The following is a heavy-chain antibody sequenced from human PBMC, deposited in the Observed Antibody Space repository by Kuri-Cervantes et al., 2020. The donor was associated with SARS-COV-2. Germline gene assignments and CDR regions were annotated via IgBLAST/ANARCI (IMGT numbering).Heavy chain of an antibody. CDR3: AREQEDYYYYYYMDV. Sequence: GGSLRLSCAASGFTFSSYGMHWVRQAPGKGLEWVSVIYSGGSTYYADSVKGRFTISRDNSKNTLYLQMNSLRAEDTAVYYCAREQEDYYYYYYMDVWGKGTTVTVSS. CDR1: GFTFSSYG. CDR2: IYSGGST. V-gene: IGHV3-NL1*01. J-gene: IGHJ6*03.